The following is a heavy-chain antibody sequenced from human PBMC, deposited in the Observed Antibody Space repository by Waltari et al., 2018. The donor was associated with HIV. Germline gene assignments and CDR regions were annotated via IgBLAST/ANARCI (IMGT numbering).Heavy chain of an antibody. V-gene: IGHV4-61*02. CDR2: MYVTGVA. J-gene: IGHJ5*02. D-gene: IGHD2-8*02. CDR3: AQGRCGTGLQS. CDR1: GVSMRGGRSFY. Sequence: QVQLQESGPGLVQPLQTLTPTCAVSGVSMRGGRSFYLSWIRQSAGEGLEWLWRMYVTGVAYYDPSVTVRLHFYLDKSKNKFSLSLTSAAAADSAIYYCAQGRCGTGLQSWGQGTLITVSS.